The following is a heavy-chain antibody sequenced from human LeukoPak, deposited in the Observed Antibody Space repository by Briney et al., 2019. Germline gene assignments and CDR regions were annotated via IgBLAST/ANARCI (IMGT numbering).Heavy chain of an antibody. CDR3: ASGNIVGATIYYGMDV. Sequence: ASVKVSCKASGGTFSSYAISWVRQAPGQGLEWMGRIIPILGIANYAQKFQGRVTITADKSTSAAYMELSSLRSEDTAVYYCASGNIVGATIYYGMDVWGQGTTVTVSS. CDR2: IIPILGIA. CDR1: GGTFSSYA. J-gene: IGHJ6*02. V-gene: IGHV1-69*04. D-gene: IGHD1-26*01.